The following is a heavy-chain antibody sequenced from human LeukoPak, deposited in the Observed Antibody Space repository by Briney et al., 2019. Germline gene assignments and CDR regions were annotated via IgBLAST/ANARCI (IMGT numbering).Heavy chain of an antibody. CDR2: IGIAGDT. J-gene: IGHJ3*02. Sequence: GGSLRLPCAASGFTFRSYDMHWVRQTPGRGLEWVSAIGIAGDTHYPDSVKGRFTISRENAKNSMYLQMNSLKDGDTAVYYCVRGGIQVSGIDAFDIWAKGQWSPSLQ. V-gene: IGHV3-13*01. CDR3: VRGGIQVSGIDAFDI. D-gene: IGHD5/OR15-5a*01. CDR1: GFTFRSYD.